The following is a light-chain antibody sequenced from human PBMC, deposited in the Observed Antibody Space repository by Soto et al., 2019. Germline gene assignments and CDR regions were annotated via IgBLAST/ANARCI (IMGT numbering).Light chain of an antibody. J-gene: IGKJ4*01. CDR2: DAS. CDR1: QNIRTF. CDR3: LQRSDWPLT. V-gene: IGKV3-11*01. Sequence: DIILTQSPDTLSLSPGERATLSCRASQNIRTFLAWYQQKPGQAPRLLISDASYRASGIPPRFSGSGSGTDFTLTISSLDPEDFAVYDCLQRSDWPLTFAGGSNVEI.